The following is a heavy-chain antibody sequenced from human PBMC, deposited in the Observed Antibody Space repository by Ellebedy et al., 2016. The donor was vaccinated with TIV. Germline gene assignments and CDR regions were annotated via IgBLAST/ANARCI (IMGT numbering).Heavy chain of an antibody. J-gene: IGHJ5*02. CDR3: ARGTLGGVDTAMVSWFDP. CDR1: GYTFTSYD. D-gene: IGHD5-18*01. CDR2: MNPNSGNT. V-gene: IGHV1-8*01. Sequence: ASVKVSCXASGYTFTSYDINWVRQATGQGLEWMGWMNPNSGNTGYAQKFQGRVTMTRNTSISTAYMELSSLRSEDTAVYYCARGTLGGVDTAMVSWFDPWGQGTLVTVSS.